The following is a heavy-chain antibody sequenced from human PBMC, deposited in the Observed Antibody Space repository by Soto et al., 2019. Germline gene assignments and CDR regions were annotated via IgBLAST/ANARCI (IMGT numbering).Heavy chain of an antibody. V-gene: IGHV6-1*01. J-gene: IGHJ6*02. CDR2: TYYRSKWYN. D-gene: IGHD3-3*01. CDR1: RDSVSSNSAS. Sequence: PSRTLSHPCAISRDSVSSNSASWNLIRQSPSRGLEWLGRTYYRSKWYNDYAVSVKSRITINPDTSKNQFSLQLNSVTPEDTAVYYCARDWYDFWSGFPARYYGMDVWGQGTTVTVSS. CDR3: ARDWYDFWSGFPARYYGMDV.